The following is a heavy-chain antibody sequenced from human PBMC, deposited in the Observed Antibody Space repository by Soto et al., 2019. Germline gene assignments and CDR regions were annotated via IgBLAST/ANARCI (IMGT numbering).Heavy chain of an antibody. J-gene: IGHJ3*02. D-gene: IGHD3-22*01. CDR1: GFTFSSYS. V-gene: IGHV3-48*02. CDR2: ISSSSSTI. Sequence: PGGSLRLSCAASGFTFSSYSRNWVRQATGKGLEWVSYISSSSSTIYYADSVKGRFTISRDNAKNSLYLQMNSLRDEDTAVYYCGGDSSGYFYPDVFDIWGQGTMVTVSS. CDR3: GGDSSGYFYPDVFDI.